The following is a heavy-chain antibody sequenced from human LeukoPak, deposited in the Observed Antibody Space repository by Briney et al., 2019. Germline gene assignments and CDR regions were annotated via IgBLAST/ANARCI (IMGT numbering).Heavy chain of an antibody. CDR3: ARGEAFDI. V-gene: IGHV4-34*01. CDR1: GGSFSGYY. J-gene: IGHJ3*02. CDR2: INHSGST. Sequence: SETLSLTCAVYGGSFSGYYWSWIRQPLGKGLEWIGEINHSGSTNYNPSLKSRVTLSVDTSKNQFSLKLSSVTAADTAVYYCARGEAFDIWGQGTMVTVSS.